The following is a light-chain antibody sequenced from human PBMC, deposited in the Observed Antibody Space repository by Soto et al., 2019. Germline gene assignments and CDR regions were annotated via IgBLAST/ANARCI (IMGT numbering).Light chain of an antibody. CDR1: SSNIGAGYD. J-gene: IGLJ1*01. CDR3: QSYDSILSGPDV. Sequence: QSVLTQPPSVSGAPGQRVTISCTGSSSNIGAGYDVHWYQQLPGTAPKLLIYGNSNRPSGVPDRFSGSKSGTSASLAITGLQAEDEADYYCQSYDSILSGPDVFGTGTKLTVL. V-gene: IGLV1-40*01. CDR2: GNS.